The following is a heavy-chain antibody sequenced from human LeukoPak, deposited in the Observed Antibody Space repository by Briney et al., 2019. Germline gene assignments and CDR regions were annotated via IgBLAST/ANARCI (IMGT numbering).Heavy chain of an antibody. V-gene: IGHV1-8*03. CDR3: ARDNGHRGSYVWYY. D-gene: IGHD1-26*01. CDR1: GYTFTSYD. Sequence: ASVKVSCKASGYTFTSYDINWVRQATGQGLEWMGWMNPNSGNTGYAQKFQGRVTITANESTSTAYMELSSLRSEDTAVYYCARDNGHRGSYVWYYWGQGTLVTVSS. CDR2: MNPNSGNT. J-gene: IGHJ4*02.